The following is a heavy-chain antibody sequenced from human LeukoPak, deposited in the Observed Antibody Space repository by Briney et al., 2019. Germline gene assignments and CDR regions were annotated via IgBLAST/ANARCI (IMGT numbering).Heavy chain of an antibody. CDR3: ARDRDIGVEPTRSALDS. J-gene: IGHJ4*02. CDR1: GFIFRVYS. D-gene: IGHD2-2*01. V-gene: IGHV3-21*01. Sequence: GGSLRLFCAASGFIFRVYSMHGVREAPGKGLEGFSSITSSSSHIYHADLVKGRFTISRDNAKNSLYLQMNSLRAEDTAVYYCARDRDIGVEPTRSALDSWGQGTLVIVSS. CDR2: ITSSSSHI.